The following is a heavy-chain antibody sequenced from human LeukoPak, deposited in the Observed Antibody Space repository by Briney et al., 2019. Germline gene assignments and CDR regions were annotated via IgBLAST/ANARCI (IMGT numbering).Heavy chain of an antibody. D-gene: IGHD4-11*01. V-gene: IGHV1-18*01. CDR3: ATGAIYSNYDLSYYYYYMDV. J-gene: IGHJ6*03. Sequence: PGASVKVSCKASGYTFTSYGISWVRQAPGQGLEWMGWISAYNGNTNYAQKLQGRVTMTTDTSTSTAYMELRSLRSEDTAVYYCATGAIYSNYDLSYYYYYMDVWGKGTTVTDSS. CDR1: GYTFTSYG. CDR2: ISAYNGNT.